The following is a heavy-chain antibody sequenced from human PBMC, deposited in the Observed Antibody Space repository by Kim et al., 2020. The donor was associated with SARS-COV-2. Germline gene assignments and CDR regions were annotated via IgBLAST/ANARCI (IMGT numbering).Heavy chain of an antibody. D-gene: IGHD6-6*01. V-gene: IGHV1-18*01. Sequence: YAQKLQGRVTMTTDTSTSTAYMELRSLRSDDTAVYYCARTYSSSSSAFDIWGQGTMVTVSS. J-gene: IGHJ3*02. CDR3: ARTYSSSSSAFDI.